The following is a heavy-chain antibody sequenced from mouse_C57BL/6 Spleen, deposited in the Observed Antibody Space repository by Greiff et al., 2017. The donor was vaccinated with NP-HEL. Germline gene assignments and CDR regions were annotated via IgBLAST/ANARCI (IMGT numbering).Heavy chain of an antibody. Sequence: VQLQQPGAELVKPGASVTLSCKASGYTFTSYWMHWVKQRPGQGLEWIGMIHPNSGSTNYNEKFKSKATLTVDKSSSTAYMQLSSLTSEDSAVYYCARRSEYYGGDYWGQGTTLTVSS. V-gene: IGHV1-64*01. CDR2: IHPNSGST. J-gene: IGHJ2*01. CDR3: ARRSEYYGGDY. D-gene: IGHD1-1*01. CDR1: GYTFTSYW.